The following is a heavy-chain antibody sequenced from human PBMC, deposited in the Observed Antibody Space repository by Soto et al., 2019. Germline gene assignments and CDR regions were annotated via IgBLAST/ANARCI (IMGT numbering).Heavy chain of an antibody. CDR1: GGSFSGYY. D-gene: IGHD5-18*01. CDR2: VNHSGST. Sequence: QVQLQQWGAGLLKPSETLSLTCAGYGGSFSGYYWSWIRQPPGKGLEWVGEVNHSGSTNYNPSLKSRVTISVDTSMNQFSLKLSSVTAADTAVYYCARGRGYSYDYWGQGTLVTVSS. CDR3: ARGRGYSYDY. V-gene: IGHV4-34*02. J-gene: IGHJ4*02.